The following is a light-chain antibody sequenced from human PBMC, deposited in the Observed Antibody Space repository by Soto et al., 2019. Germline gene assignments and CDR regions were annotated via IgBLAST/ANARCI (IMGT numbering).Light chain of an antibody. CDR2: DAS. CDR1: QSVSSNY. J-gene: IGKJ1*01. Sequence: VLPQSPGTLSLSPGERATLSCRASQSVSSNYLAWYQHKPGQSPRLLLFDASNRATGIPARFSGSGSGTDFTLTISSLEPEDFAVYYCQQRSNWPRTFGQGTKVDIK. V-gene: IGKV3-11*01. CDR3: QQRSNWPRT.